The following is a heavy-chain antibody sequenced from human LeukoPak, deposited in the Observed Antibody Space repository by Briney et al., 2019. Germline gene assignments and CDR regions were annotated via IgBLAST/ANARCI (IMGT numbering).Heavy chain of an antibody. CDR1: GFTFSSYG. J-gene: IGHJ6*03. CDR2: ILSSDGST. V-gene: IGHV3-23*01. Sequence: GGSLRLSCAASGFTFSSYGMSWVRQAPGKGLEWVSTILSSDGSTHYADSVKGRFTIPRDNSQNTVSLQVNNLRTEDTAFYYCAKTSLSDASGHYYYMDVWGKGTTVTVSS. CDR3: AKTSLSDASGHYYYMDV. D-gene: IGHD3-3*01.